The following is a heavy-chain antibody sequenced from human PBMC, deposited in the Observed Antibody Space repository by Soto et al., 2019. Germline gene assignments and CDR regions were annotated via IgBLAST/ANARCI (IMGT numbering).Heavy chain of an antibody. V-gene: IGHV4-30-4*01. Sequence: QVQLQESGPGLVKPSQTLSLTCTVSGGSINSGDFYWSWIRQPPGKGLEWIGYIYYSGSAYYNPSLKSRTTISVDTSKNQCSLNLSSVTAADTAVYYCVRDSQLLWFGELPAGMDVWGQGTTVTVSS. J-gene: IGHJ6*02. D-gene: IGHD3-10*01. CDR2: IYYSGSA. CDR3: VRDSQLLWFGELPAGMDV. CDR1: GGSINSGDFY.